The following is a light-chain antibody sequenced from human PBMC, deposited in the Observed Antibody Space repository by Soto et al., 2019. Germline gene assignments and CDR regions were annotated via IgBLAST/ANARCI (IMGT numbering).Light chain of an antibody. Sequence: QSALTQPRSVSGSPGQSVTISCTGTSSDVGGYNYVSWYQLHPGTAPKLMIYDVSKRPSGVPDRFSGSKSGNTASLTISGLQAEDEADYYCCSYAGSYTRVFGGGTQLTVL. V-gene: IGLV2-11*01. J-gene: IGLJ3*02. CDR2: DVS. CDR3: CSYAGSYTRV. CDR1: SSDVGGYNY.